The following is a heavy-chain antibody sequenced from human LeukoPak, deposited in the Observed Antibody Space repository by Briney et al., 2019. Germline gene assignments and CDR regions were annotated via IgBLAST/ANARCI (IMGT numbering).Heavy chain of an antibody. Sequence: PSETLSLTCTVSGGSISSSFYYWGWIRQPPGKGLEWIGSIYHSGSTYYNPSLKSRVTISVDTSRNQFSLNLSSVTAADTAVYYCARGDLGYSSGWYFDYWGQGTLVTVSS. J-gene: IGHJ4*02. CDR2: IYHSGST. V-gene: IGHV4-39*01. CDR3: ARGDLGYSSGWYFDY. CDR1: GGSISSSFYY. D-gene: IGHD6-19*01.